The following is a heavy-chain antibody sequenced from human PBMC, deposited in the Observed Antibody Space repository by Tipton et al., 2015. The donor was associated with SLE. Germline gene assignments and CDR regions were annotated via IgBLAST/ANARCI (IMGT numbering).Heavy chain of an antibody. V-gene: IGHV4-59*08. D-gene: IGHD3-3*01. CDR2: ICYSGST. J-gene: IGHJ4*02. Sequence: TLSLTCTVSGGSISPYCWSWIRQPPGKGLEWIGYICYSGSTNYNPSLRSRVTMSVDTSKNQFSLKLSSVTAADTAVYYCARVGPFGVVGFDYWGQGTLVTVSS. CDR3: ARVGPFGVVGFDY. CDR1: GGSISPYC.